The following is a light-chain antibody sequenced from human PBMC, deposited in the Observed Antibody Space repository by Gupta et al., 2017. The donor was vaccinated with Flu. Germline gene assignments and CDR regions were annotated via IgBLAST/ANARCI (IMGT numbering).Light chain of an antibody. Sequence: PSSLSASIGDRVTITYRPSQGIDTNLNWYRHQPGKAPELLIYGASTLRSGVPSRFIGGRSKTEFTLTITKVLHEDFATYYCQRCHLVPLTFGGGTTVQIK. V-gene: IGKV1-39*01. CDR3: QRCHLVPLT. CDR1: QGIDTN. CDR2: GAS. J-gene: IGKJ4*01.